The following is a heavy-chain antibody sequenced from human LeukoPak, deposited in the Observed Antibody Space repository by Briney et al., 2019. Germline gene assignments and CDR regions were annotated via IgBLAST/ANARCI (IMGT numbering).Heavy chain of an antibody. D-gene: IGHD3-22*01. CDR2: IWYDGSNK. V-gene: IGHV3-33*01. J-gene: IGHJ4*02. CDR3: ARDLNYYDSSGYPLDY. CDR1: GFTFSSYG. Sequence: PGRSLRLSCAASGFTFSSYGMHWVRQAPGKGLEWVAVIWYDGSNKYYADSVKGRFTISRDNSKNTLYLQMNSLRAEDTAVYYCARDLNYYDSSGYPLDYWGQGTLVTVSS.